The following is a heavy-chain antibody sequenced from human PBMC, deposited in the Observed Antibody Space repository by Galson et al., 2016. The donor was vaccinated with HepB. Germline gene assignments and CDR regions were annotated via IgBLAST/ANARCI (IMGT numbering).Heavy chain of an antibody. J-gene: IGHJ5*02. V-gene: IGHV1-18*01. CDR3: ARDQGFCRFFGMNCVRKWFDP. Sequence: SVKVSCKAFGYSFNSHGISWVRQAPGQGLEWMGWVGAYTNYAQDFHDRVTMTRDASSNTAYLELRSLRSDDTAVYYCARDQGFCRFFGMNCVRKWFDPWGQGTLVTVSS. CDR2: VGAYT. D-gene: IGHD3-3*01. CDR1: GYSFNSHG.